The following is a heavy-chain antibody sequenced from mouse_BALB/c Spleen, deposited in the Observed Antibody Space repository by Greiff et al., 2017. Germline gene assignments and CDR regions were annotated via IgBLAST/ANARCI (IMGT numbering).Heavy chain of an antibody. CDR2: ISSGGSYT. V-gene: IGHV5-6*02. D-gene: IGHD2-4*01. Sequence: EVMLVESGGDLVKPGGSLKLSCAASGFTFSSYGMSWVRQTPDKRLEWVATISSGGSYTYYPDSVKGRFTISRDNAKNTLYLQMSSLKSEDTAMYYCARGGMITTHFDYWGQGTTLTVSS. J-gene: IGHJ2*01. CDR3: ARGGMITTHFDY. CDR1: GFTFSSYG.